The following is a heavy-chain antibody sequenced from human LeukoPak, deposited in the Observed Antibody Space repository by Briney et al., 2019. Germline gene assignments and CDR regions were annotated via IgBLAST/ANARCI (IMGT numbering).Heavy chain of an antibody. Sequence: GGSLRLSCAASGFTFSSYWMSWVRQLPGKGLEWVANIKPDGSELYYVDSVKGRFTISRDNAKKSLDLQMNSLRVEDTAIYYCARDKVSGPTLLDYWGQGILVTVSS. CDR3: ARDKVSGPTLLDY. CDR1: GFTFSSYW. V-gene: IGHV3-7*01. CDR2: IKPDGSEL. D-gene: IGHD5/OR15-5a*01. J-gene: IGHJ4*02.